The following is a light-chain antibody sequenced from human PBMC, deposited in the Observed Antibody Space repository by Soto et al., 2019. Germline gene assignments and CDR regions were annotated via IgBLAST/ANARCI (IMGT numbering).Light chain of an antibody. V-gene: IGKV1-17*01. CDR3: LQHNSYPFT. CDR2: AAS. Sequence: IQMTQSPSTLSAFLGDRVTITCRASQSLDNCLAWYQQKPGKAPKRLIYAASSLQGGVPSRFSGSGSGTEFTLTISSLQPEDFATYYCLQHNSYPFTFGQGTRLAIK. J-gene: IGKJ5*01. CDR1: QSLDNC.